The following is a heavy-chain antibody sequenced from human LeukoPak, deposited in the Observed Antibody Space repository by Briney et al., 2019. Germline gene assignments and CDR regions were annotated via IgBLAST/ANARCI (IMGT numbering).Heavy chain of an antibody. CDR3: GIVGATDDAFDI. CDR2: ISSSSDYV. Sequence: GGSLRLSCAASEFTFSSYKMNWVRQVPGKGLEWVSSISSSSDYVYYADSVKGRFTVSRDNAKNSLYLQMNSLRAEDTAVYYCGIVGATDDAFDIWGQGTMVTVSS. J-gene: IGHJ3*02. CDR1: EFTFSSYK. V-gene: IGHV3-21*01. D-gene: IGHD1-26*01.